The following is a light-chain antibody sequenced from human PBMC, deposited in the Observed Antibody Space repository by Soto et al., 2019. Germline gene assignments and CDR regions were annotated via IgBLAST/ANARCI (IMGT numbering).Light chain of an antibody. J-gene: IGLJ2*01. V-gene: IGLV2-14*01. CDR1: SSDVGGYNY. CDR3: SSYTGSSTLVV. CDR2: EVS. Sequence: QSVLTQPASVSGSPGQSITISCTGTSSDVGGYNYVSWYQQHPGKAPKLLIYEVSNRPSGISNRFSGSKSGNTASLTISGLQAEDGADYSCSSYTGSSTLVVFGGGTKLTVL.